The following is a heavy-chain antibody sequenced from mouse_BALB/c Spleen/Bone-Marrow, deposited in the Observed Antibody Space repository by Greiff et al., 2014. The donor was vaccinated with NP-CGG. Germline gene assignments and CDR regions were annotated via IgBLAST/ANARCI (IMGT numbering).Heavy chain of an antibody. J-gene: IGHJ2*01. Sequence: EVQLVESGGGLVKPGGSLKLSCAASGFTFSSYTMSWVRQTPEKRLEWVATISSGGSYTYYPDSVKGRFTISRDNAKNTLYLQMSSLKSEDTAMYYCTRDRGGITMVVATPFDYWGQGTTLTVSS. CDR1: GFTFSSYT. CDR2: ISSGGSYT. V-gene: IGHV5-6-4*01. CDR3: TRDRGGITMVVATPFDY. D-gene: IGHD1-1*01.